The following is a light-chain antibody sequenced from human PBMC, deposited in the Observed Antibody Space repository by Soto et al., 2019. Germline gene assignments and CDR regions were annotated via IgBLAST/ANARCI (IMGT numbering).Light chain of an antibody. CDR1: LNVNSY. J-gene: IGKJ1*01. CDR2: GAS. CDR3: SRYGSSGT. Sequence: LSLYPGERATLSCRASLNVNSYLAWYQQKPGQAPRLLIYGASNRATGIPDRFSGSGSGTDFTLTICRQEPEDFEVDYRSRYGSSGTFRQGTKV. V-gene: IGKV3-20*01.